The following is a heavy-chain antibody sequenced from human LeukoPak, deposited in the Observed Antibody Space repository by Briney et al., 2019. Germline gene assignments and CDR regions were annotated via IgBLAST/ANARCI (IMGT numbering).Heavy chain of an antibody. CDR2: IRRSGTTI. V-gene: IGHV3-48*01. CDR1: GFTFSNYS. CDR3: VRDRRIQLWEYFDY. D-gene: IGHD5-18*01. J-gene: IGHJ4*02. Sequence: GGSLRLSCAASGFTFSNYSMNWVRQAPGKGLEWVSYIRRSGTTIYYADSVKGRFTISRDNARNSLYLQMSSLRAEDTAVYYCVRDRRIQLWEYFDYWGQGTLVTVSS.